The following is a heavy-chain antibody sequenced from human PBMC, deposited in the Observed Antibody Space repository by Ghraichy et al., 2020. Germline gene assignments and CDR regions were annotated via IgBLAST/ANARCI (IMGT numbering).Heavy chain of an antibody. CDR3: AKDLRRVLRFLEWPDY. D-gene: IGHD3-3*01. J-gene: IGHJ4*02. CDR2: ISYDGSNK. Sequence: GGSLRLSCAASGFTFSSYGMHWVRQAPGKGLEWVAVISYDGSNKYYADSVKGRFTISRDNSKNTLYLQMNSLRAEDTAVYYCAKDLRRVLRFLEWPDYWGQGTLVTVSS. V-gene: IGHV3-30*18. CDR1: GFTFSSYG.